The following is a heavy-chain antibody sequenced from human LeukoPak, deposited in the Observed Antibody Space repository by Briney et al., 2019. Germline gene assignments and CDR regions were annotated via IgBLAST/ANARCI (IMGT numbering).Heavy chain of an antibody. CDR1: GGSISSGGYY. CDR2: IYHSGST. J-gene: IGHJ4*02. V-gene: IGHV4-31*03. Sequence: PSETLSLTCTVSGGSISSGGYYWSWIRQHPGKGLEWIGYIYHSGSTYYNPSLKSRLTISVDTSKNQFSLKLSSVTAADTAVYYCARDVSGYGTDDYWGQGILVTVSS. CDR3: ARDVSGYGTDDY. D-gene: IGHD5-12*01.